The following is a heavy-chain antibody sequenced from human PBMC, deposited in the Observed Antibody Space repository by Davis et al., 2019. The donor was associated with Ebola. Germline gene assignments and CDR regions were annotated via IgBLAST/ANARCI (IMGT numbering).Heavy chain of an antibody. D-gene: IGHD2-15*01. CDR1: GGSISSGDYY. V-gene: IGHV4-30-4*01. J-gene: IGHJ6*02. Sequence: SETLSLTCTVSGGSISSGDYYWSWIRQPPGKGLEWIGYIYYSGSTYYNPSLKSRVTISVDTSKNQFSLKLSSVTAADTAVYYCARDRPYCSGGSCLYYYYGMDVWGQGTTVTVSS. CDR2: IYYSGST. CDR3: ARDRPYCSGGSCLYYYYGMDV.